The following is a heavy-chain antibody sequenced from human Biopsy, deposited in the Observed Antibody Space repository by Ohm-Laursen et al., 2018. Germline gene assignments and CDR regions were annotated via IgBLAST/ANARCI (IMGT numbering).Heavy chain of an antibody. V-gene: IGHV4-34*08. CDR1: GKTFSDYQ. J-gene: IGHJ4*02. D-gene: IGHD2-15*01. Sequence: SDTLSLTCAVFGKTFSDYQWSWIRQPPGKGLEWIGQTNQAGTTNYNPSLKSRVSISADASKYEFSLRLTSVTAADTAVYLCGNEVHGRDYWGLGAQVTASS. CDR2: TNQAGTT. CDR3: GNEVHGRDY.